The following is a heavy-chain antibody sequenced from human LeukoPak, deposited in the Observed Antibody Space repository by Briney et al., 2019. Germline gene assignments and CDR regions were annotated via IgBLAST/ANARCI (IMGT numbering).Heavy chain of an antibody. V-gene: IGHV4-34*01. D-gene: IGHD4-23*01. Sequence: SETLSLTCTVSGGSFSGYYWSWIRQPPGKGLEWIGEINHSGSTNYNPSLKSRVTISVDTSKNQFSLKLSSVTAADTAVYYCARGPLGGYWGQGTLVTVSS. CDR3: ARGPLGGY. CDR2: INHSGST. J-gene: IGHJ4*02. CDR1: GGSFSGYY.